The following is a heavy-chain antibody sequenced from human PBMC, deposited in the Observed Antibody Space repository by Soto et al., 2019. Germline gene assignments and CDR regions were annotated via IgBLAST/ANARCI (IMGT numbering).Heavy chain of an antibody. CDR3: ARKNGPRVNRFVP. D-gene: IGHD3-10*01. J-gene: IGHJ5*02. V-gene: IGHV4-31*03. CDR2: IYYSGST. CDR1: GGSISRSGDY. Sequence: PSETLSLTCTVSGGSISRSGDYWSWIRHHPGKGLEWIGYIYYSGSTDYNPSLKSRVTISIDTSKNHFSLKLSSVTAADTAVYYCARKNGPRVNRFVPGGQGALVTVSS.